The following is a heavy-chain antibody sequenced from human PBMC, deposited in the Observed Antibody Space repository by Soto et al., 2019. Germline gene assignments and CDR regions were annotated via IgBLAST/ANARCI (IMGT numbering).Heavy chain of an antibody. CDR3: AGDSSSFPHSYFDY. V-gene: IGHV4-30-4*01. Sequence: KTSETLSLTCTVSGGSISSGDYYWSWIRQPPGKGLEWIGYIYYSGSTYYNPSLKSRVTISVDTSKNQFSLKLSSVTAAGTAVYYCAGDSSSFPHSYFDYWGQGTLVTVSS. CDR2: IYYSGST. CDR1: GGSISSGDYY. J-gene: IGHJ4*02.